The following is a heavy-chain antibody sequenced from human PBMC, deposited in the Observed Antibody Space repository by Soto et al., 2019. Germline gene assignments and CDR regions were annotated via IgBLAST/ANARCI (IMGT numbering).Heavy chain of an antibody. D-gene: IGHD3-16*02. CDR1: GYTFTSYG. V-gene: IGHV1-18*01. Sequence: QVQLVQSGPEVKKPGASVKVSCKPSGYTFTSYGISWVRQAPGQSLEWMGWITTDKGKTTYAQKFHGRVTMTTDTSTSTDYMEMRSRRSDDTSVYYCATRYTAFDYWGQGTLVTVSS. CDR2: ITTDKGKT. J-gene: IGHJ4*02. CDR3: ATRYTAFDY.